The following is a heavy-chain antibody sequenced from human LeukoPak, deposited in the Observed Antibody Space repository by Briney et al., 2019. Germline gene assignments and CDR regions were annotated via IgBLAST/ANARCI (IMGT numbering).Heavy chain of an antibody. J-gene: IGHJ6*03. CDR3: ARVTSYYYYYMDV. Sequence: PSETLSLTCTVSGGSISSSSYYWGWTRQPPGKGLEGIGSIYYSGSTYCNPSLKSRVTISVDTSKNQFSLKLSSVTAADTAAYYCARVTSYYYYYMDVWGKGTTVTVSS. CDR2: IYYSGST. CDR1: GGSISSSSYY. V-gene: IGHV4-39*07.